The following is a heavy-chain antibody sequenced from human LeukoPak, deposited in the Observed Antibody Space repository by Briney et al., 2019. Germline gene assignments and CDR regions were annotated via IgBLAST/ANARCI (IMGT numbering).Heavy chain of an antibody. D-gene: IGHD5-18*01. CDR3: ARRGYSYEIDY. CDR2: SSGSGSYI. V-gene: IGHV3-21*01. Sequence: GGSLTLSCTASGFTFSNYNMNWVRQAPGKGREWVSSSSGSGSYIYYADSVKGRFTISRDNAKNSLYLQMNSLGAEDTAVYYCARRGYSYEIDYWGQGTLVTVSS. J-gene: IGHJ4*02. CDR1: GFTFSNYN.